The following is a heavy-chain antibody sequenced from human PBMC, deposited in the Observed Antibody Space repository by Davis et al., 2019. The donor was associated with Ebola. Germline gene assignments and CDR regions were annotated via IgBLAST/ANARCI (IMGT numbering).Heavy chain of an antibody. J-gene: IGHJ4*02. CDR3: ARHVVGNPPDN. V-gene: IGHV4-39*01. CDR1: GVSMSTNCY. Sequence: PSETLSLTCTVSGVSMSTNCYWGWIRQPPGKGLEWVGSIFYRGNTYYNPSLKSRVTLSVDTSKNQFSLKLSSVTAADTAVYYCARHVVGNPPDNWGQGTLVTVSS. CDR2: IFYRGNT.